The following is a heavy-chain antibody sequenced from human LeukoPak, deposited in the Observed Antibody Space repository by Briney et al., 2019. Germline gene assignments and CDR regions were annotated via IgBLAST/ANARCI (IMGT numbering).Heavy chain of an antibody. Sequence: GGSLRLSCAASGFTFSSYAMSWVRQAPGKGLEWVSAISGSGGSTYYADSVKGRFTISRDNSKNTLYLQMNSLGADDTAVYYCAKGNWRYFDYWGQGSLVTVTS. CDR1: GFTFSSYA. V-gene: IGHV3-23*01. J-gene: IGHJ4*02. CDR3: AKGNWRYFDY. D-gene: IGHD1-1*01. CDR2: ISGSGGST.